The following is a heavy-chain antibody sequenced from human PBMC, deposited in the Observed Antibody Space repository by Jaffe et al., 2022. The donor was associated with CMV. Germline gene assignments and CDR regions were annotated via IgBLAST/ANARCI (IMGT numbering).Heavy chain of an antibody. CDR2: ISAYNGNT. CDR1: GYTFTSYG. Sequence: QVQLVQSGAEVKKPGASVKVSCKASGYTFTSYGISWVRQAPGQGLEWMGWISAYNGNTNYAQKLQGRVTMTTDTSTSTAYMELRSLRSDDTAVYYCARANQWLPPLGPLDAFDIWGQGTMVTVSS. V-gene: IGHV1-18*04. CDR3: ARANQWLPPLGPLDAFDI. D-gene: IGHD6-19*01. J-gene: IGHJ3*02.